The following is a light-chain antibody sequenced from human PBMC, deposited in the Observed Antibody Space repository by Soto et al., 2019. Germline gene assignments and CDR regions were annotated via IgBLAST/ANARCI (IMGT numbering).Light chain of an antibody. CDR3: QQFGSSPS. J-gene: IGKJ4*01. Sequence: EIVLTQSPDTLSLSPGERATLSCRASQSVSSSYLAWYQQKPGQAPRLLIYGASIRATGIPDRFSGSGSGTDFTLTISELEPEDFAVYYCQQFGSSPSFGGGTKVEIK. CDR2: GAS. V-gene: IGKV3-20*01. CDR1: QSVSSSY.